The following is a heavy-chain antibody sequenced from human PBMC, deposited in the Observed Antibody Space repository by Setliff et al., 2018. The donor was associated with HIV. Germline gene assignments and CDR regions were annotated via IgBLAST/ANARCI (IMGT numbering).Heavy chain of an antibody. Sequence: GESLKISCKGSGYSFTNYWINWVRQMPGKGLEWMGRIDPSDFYIKYSPSFQGHVTISADRSITTAYLQWSSLRASDTATYYCARQPRGYSYGAGVYLDYWGQGTPVTVSS. CDR1: GYSFTNYW. CDR2: IDPSDFYI. D-gene: IGHD5-18*01. V-gene: IGHV5-10-1*01. J-gene: IGHJ4*02. CDR3: ARQPRGYSYGAGVYLDY.